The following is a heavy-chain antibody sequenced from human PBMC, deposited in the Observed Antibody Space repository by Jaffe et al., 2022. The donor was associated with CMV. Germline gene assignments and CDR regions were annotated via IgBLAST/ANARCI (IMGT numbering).Heavy chain of an antibody. D-gene: IGHD6-13*01. CDR1: GFTFSSYA. J-gene: IGHJ4*02. V-gene: IGHV3-23*04. CDR3: AKDHTGAAAGTLLGL. Sequence: EVQLVESGGGLVQPGGSLRLSCAASGFTFSSYAMSWVRQAPGKGLEWVSTISVGAGTTYYADSAKGRFTISRDNSKNTLYLQMNSLRGEDTALYYCAKDHTGAAAGTLLGLWGQGSLVIVSS. CDR2: ISVGAGTT.